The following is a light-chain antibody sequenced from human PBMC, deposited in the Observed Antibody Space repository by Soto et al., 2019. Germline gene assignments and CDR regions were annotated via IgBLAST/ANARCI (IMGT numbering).Light chain of an antibody. V-gene: IGLV2-14*01. CDR1: SSDVGAYNL. Sequence: QSALTQHASVYGTPGQSVTISCTGTSSDVGAYNLVSWYQQYPGKAPKLMIYEVSNRPSGVSNRFSGSKSGNTASLTISGLQAEDEADYYCCTSYEGGGKYVFGTGTKVTVL. J-gene: IGLJ1*01. CDR2: EVS. CDR3: TSYEGGGKYV.